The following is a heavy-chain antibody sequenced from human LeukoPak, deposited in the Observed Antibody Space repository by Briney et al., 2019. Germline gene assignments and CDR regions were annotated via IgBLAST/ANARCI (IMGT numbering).Heavy chain of an antibody. D-gene: IGHD6-19*01. CDR2: IYPGDSDT. CDR1: GYTFTSYW. V-gene: IGHV5-51*01. CDR3: ARTVGGWTRFDY. J-gene: IGHJ4*02. Sequence: GGSLRLSCAASGYTFTSYWIGWVRQMPGKGLEWMGIIYPGDSDTRYSPSFQGQVTISADKSISTAYLQWSSLKASDTAMYYCARTVGGWTRFDYWGQGTLVTVSS.